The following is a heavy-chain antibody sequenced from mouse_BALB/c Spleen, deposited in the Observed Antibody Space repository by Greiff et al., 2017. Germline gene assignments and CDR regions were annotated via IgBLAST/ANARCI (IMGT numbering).Heavy chain of an antibody. V-gene: IGHV5-15*02. CDR2: ISNLAYSI. Sequence: EVKLVESGGGLVQPGGSRKLSCAASGFTFSDYGMAWVRQAPGKGPEWVAFISNLAYSIYYADTVTGRFTISRENAKNTLYLEMSSLRSEDTAMYYCARDSSYYAMDYWGQGTSVTVSS. CDR1: GFTFSDYG. J-gene: IGHJ4*01. CDR3: ARDSSYYAMDY.